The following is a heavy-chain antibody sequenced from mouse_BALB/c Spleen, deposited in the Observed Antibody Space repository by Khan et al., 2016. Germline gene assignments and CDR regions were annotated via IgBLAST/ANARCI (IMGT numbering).Heavy chain of an antibody. V-gene: IGHV2-9*02. Sequence: VQLQESGPGLVAPSQSLSITCTVSGFSLTNSGVHWIRQPPGKGLEWLGVIGPGGSTDYNSALMSRLSITKDNSQNQVFLKMISLQPDDTAMYYCARDDPDYDAVFASWGQGTLVIVSA. CDR2: IGPGGST. CDR1: GFSLTNSG. D-gene: IGHD2-4*01. J-gene: IGHJ3*01. CDR3: ARDDPDYDAVFAS.